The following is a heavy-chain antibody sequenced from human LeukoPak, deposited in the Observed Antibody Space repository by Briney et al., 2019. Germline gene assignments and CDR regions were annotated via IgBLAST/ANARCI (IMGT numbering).Heavy chain of an antibody. J-gene: IGHJ4*02. D-gene: IGHD7-27*01. Sequence: GGSLRLSCGASGFTFTSAWMNWVRQAPGKGLEWVGRIKSKTDGETTDFGAPVKGRFAISRDDSKNTMYLHMNSLRTEDTAVYYCTTGNWGPYWGQGTLVTVSS. CDR1: GFTFTSAW. CDR2: IKSKTDGETT. V-gene: IGHV3-15*07. CDR3: TTGNWGPY.